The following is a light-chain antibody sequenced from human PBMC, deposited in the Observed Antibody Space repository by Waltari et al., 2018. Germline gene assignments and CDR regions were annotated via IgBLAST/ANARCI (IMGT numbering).Light chain of an antibody. V-gene: IGLV2-23*02. CDR1: SSDVGNYNL. J-gene: IGLJ1*01. CDR3: CSYAGLGIYV. CDR2: EVT. Sequence: QSGLTQPASVSGSPGQSITIPCTGTSSDVGNYNLGSWYQQYPGKAPKLMVYEVTKRTSGVSDRFSGSKSGNTASLTIYGLQSEDEADYYCCSYAGLGIYVFGTGTKVTVL.